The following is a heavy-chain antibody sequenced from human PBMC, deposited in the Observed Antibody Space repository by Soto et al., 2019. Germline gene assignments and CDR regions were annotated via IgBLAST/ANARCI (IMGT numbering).Heavy chain of an antibody. Sequence: EVQLLESGGGLVQPGGSLRLSCAASGFTFSSYAMSWVRQAPGKGLEWVSVISGSGGSTYYADSVKGRFTISRDNSKNTLYLQMNSLRAEDTAVYYGARRTSGGYLDYWGQGTRVTVSS. CDR1: GFTFSSYA. CDR2: ISGSGGST. D-gene: IGHD6-19*01. V-gene: IGHV3-23*01. J-gene: IGHJ4*02. CDR3: ARRTSGGYLDY.